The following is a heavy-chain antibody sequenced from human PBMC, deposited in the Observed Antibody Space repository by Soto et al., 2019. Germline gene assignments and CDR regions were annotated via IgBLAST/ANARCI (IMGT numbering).Heavy chain of an antibody. V-gene: IGHV4-34*01. Sequence: PSETLSLTCAVFGGSFSDYYWSWIRQPPGKGLEWIGEIDHRGSTNYNPSLKNRVTISVDTSKNQFSLKLSSVTAADTAVYYCARRYGSAIDYWGQGTLVTVSS. CDR3: ARRYGSAIDY. D-gene: IGHD1-26*01. J-gene: IGHJ4*02. CDR2: IDHRGST. CDR1: GGSFSDYY.